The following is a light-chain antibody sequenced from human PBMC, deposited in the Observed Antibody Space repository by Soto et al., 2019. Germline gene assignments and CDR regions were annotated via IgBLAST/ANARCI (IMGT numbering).Light chain of an antibody. Sequence: QSALNQPASVSGSPGQSITISCTGTSSDVGGYNYVSWYQHHPGKAPKLIIYDVSNRPSGVSIRFSASKSDNTASLTISGLQPEDEADYHCSSYTTSNTRQIVFGTGTKVTVL. CDR2: DVS. CDR1: SSDVGGYNY. CDR3: SSYTTSNTRQIV. V-gene: IGLV2-14*03. J-gene: IGLJ1*01.